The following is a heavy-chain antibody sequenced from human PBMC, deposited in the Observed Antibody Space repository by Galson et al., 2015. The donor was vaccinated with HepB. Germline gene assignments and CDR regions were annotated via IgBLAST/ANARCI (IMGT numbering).Heavy chain of an antibody. CDR1: GYTFTGYY. CDR3: AREGCSSTSCYTAFDY. CDR2: INPNSGGT. J-gene: IGHJ4*02. V-gene: IGHV1-2*02. D-gene: IGHD2-2*02. Sequence: SVKVSCKASGYTFTGYYMHWVRQAPGQGLERMGWINPNSGGTNYAQKFQGRVTMTRDTSISTAYMELSRLRSDDTAVYYCAREGCSSTSCYTAFDYWGQGTLVTVSS.